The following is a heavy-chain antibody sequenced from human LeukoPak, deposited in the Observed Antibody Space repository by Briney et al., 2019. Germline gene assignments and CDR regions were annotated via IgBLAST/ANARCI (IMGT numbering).Heavy chain of an antibody. CDR1: GYTFTSYG. D-gene: IGHD2-15*01. Sequence: ASVKVSCKASGYTFTSYGIIWVRQAPGQGLEWMGWISAYNGNTNYAQKLKGRVTMTTDTSTSTAYMELRSLRSDDTAVYYCARDPLPYCSGGSCYRTFDYWGQGTLVTVSS. J-gene: IGHJ4*02. CDR3: ARDPLPYCSGGSCYRTFDY. CDR2: ISAYNGNT. V-gene: IGHV1-18*01.